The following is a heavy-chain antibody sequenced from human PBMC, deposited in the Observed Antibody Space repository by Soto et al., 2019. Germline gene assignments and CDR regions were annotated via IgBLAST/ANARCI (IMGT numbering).Heavy chain of an antibody. D-gene: IGHD4-17*01. J-gene: IGHJ6*02. CDR1: GGSFSGYY. CDR3: ARGNTVLVYGMDV. V-gene: IGHV4-34*01. Sequence: QVQLQQWGAGLLKPSETLSLTCAVYGGSFSGYYWSWIRQPPGKGLEWIGEINHSGSTNYNPSLKSRVTISVDTSKNPFSLKLSAVTAADTAVYYCARGNTVLVYGMDVWGQGTTVTVSS. CDR2: INHSGST.